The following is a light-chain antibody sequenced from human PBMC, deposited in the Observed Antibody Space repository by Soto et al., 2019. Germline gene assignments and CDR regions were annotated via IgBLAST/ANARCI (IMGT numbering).Light chain of an antibody. CDR2: AAS. J-gene: IGKJ5*01. CDR3: QQSYSTPIT. CDR1: QSITSY. V-gene: IGKV1-39*01. Sequence: DIQMTQSPSSLSASVGDRVTITCRASQSITSYLNWYQQKPGKAPKLLIYAASSLQSGVPSRFSGSGTGTDFTLTISSLKPEDFATYYGQQSYSTPITFGHGTRLEIK.